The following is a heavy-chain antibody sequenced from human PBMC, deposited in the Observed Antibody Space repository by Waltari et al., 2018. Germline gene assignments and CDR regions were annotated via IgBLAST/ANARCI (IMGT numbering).Heavy chain of an antibody. CDR2: ISTSGNST. Sequence: EVQLSESGGGLVQPGGSLRLSCAASGFTFSSYAMTWVRQAPGKGLEWVSAISTSGNSTSYADSVKGRFTISRDNSKKTLYLQMNSLRAEDTAVYYCAKERGGLGYCSGHNCYRFDYWGQGTLVTVSS. CDR3: AKERGGLGYCSGHNCYRFDY. CDR1: GFTFSSYA. J-gene: IGHJ4*02. D-gene: IGHD2-15*01. V-gene: IGHV3-23*01.